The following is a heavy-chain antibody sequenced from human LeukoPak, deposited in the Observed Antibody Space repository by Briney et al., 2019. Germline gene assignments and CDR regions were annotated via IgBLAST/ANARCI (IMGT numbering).Heavy chain of an antibody. CDR3: ARGLGTYPEIPLDY. D-gene: IGHD3-16*02. V-gene: IGHV1-18*01. Sequence: ASVKVSYKASGYTFTSYGISWVRQAPGQGLEWMGWISPYNGNTNYPQKLQGRVTMTTDTSTSTAYMELRSLRSDDTAVFYCARGLGTYPEIPLDYWGQGTLVTVSS. CDR2: ISPYNGNT. CDR1: GYTFTSYG. J-gene: IGHJ4*02.